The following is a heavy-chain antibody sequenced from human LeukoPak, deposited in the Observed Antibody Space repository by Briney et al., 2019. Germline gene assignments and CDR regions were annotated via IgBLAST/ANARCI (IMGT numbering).Heavy chain of an antibody. Sequence: PSQTLPLTCTVSGGSISSGSYYWSWIRQPPGKGLEWIGRIYTSGSTNYNPSLKSRVTISVDTSKNQFSLKLSSVTAADTAVYYCARGKVGATTRYDYWGQGTLVTVSS. CDR2: IYTSGST. D-gene: IGHD1-26*01. V-gene: IGHV4-61*02. CDR3: ARGKVGATTRYDY. J-gene: IGHJ4*02. CDR1: GGSISSGSYY.